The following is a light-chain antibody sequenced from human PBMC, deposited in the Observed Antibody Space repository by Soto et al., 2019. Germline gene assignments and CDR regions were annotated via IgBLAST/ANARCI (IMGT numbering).Light chain of an antibody. Sequence: EIVLTQSPGTLSLSPWERATLSCRASQSVSSTYVAWYQQKSGQAPRLLIYGASSRATGIPDRFSGSGSGTNYTLTITNLEPEDFSIYYCQQRSSWPWTFGQGTKVDIK. CDR1: QSVSSTY. V-gene: IGKV3D-20*02. CDR3: QQRSSWPWT. J-gene: IGKJ1*01. CDR2: GAS.